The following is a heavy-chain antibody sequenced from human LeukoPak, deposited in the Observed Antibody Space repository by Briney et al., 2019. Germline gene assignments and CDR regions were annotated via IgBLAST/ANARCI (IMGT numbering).Heavy chain of an antibody. CDR2: IYHTGST. CDR1: DDSISIYY. D-gene: IGHD6-13*01. Sequence: SETLSLTCSVSDDSISIYYWSWIRQPPGKGLEWIGYIYHTGSTNYNPSLNSLVTISRDTSKNHFSMALSSVTAADTAVYFCARGRVSSSSWYSTYYYYFYMDVWXXGTTVTVSS. CDR3: ARGRVSSSSWYSTYYYYFYMDV. J-gene: IGHJ6*03. V-gene: IGHV4-59*01.